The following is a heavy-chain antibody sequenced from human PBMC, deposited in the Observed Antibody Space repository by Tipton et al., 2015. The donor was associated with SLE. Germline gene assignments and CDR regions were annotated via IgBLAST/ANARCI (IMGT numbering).Heavy chain of an antibody. Sequence: QLVQSGAEVKKPGASVKVSCKASGYIFTGYYMHWVRQAPGQGLEWMGRINPNSGGTNYAQKFQGRVTMTRDTSISTAYMELSRLRSDDTAVYYCARDRTPDLIAARRRGLDYGGQGTLVTVSS. CDR1: GYIFTGYY. J-gene: IGHJ4*02. V-gene: IGHV1-2*06. CDR3: ARDRTPDLIAARRRGLDY. CDR2: INPNSGGT. D-gene: IGHD6-6*01.